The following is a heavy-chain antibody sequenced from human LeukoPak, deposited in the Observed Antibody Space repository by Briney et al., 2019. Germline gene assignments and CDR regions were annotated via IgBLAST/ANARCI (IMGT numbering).Heavy chain of an antibody. CDR3: ARDPAGYSSRGALDY. Sequence: GGSLRLSCAASGFTFSSYSMNWVRQAPGKGLEWVSSIISSSSYICYADSVKGRFTISRDNAKNSLYLQMNSLRAEDTAVYYCARDPAGYSSRGALDYWGQGTLVTVSS. CDR1: GFTFSSYS. V-gene: IGHV3-21*01. CDR2: IISSSSYI. D-gene: IGHD6-13*01. J-gene: IGHJ4*02.